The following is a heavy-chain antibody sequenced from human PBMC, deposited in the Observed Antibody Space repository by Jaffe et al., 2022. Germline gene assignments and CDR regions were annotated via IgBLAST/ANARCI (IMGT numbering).Heavy chain of an antibody. CDR3: AKGPPYSSGRVGAFDI. CDR1: GFTFDDYA. Sequence: EVQLVESGGGLVQPGRSLRLSCAASGFTFDDYAMHWVRQAPGKGLEWVSGISWNSGSIGYADSVKGRFTISRDNAKNSLYLQMNSLRAEDTALYYCAKGPPYSSGRVGAFDIWGQGTMVTVSS. CDR2: ISWNSGSI. V-gene: IGHV3-9*01. D-gene: IGHD6-19*01. J-gene: IGHJ3*02.